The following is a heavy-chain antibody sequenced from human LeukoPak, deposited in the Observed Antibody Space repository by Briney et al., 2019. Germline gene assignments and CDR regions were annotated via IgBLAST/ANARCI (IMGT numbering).Heavy chain of an antibody. CDR2: VHFTGST. V-gene: IGHV4-39*01. D-gene: IGHD1-26*01. J-gene: IGHJ4*02. CDR3: ATLGLLRGAGFNLATHFDF. CDR1: GVSISNNYYY. Sequence: SETLSLTCTVSGVSISNNYYYWAWIRQPPGEGLEMIGYVHFTGSTFYNSSLKSRVTISADTSQNQFTLSLTSVTAADTAVYYCATLGLLRGAGFNLATHFDFWGQGTLVTVSS.